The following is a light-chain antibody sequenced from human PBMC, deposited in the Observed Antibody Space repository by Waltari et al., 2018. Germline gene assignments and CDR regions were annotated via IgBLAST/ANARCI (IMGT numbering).Light chain of an antibody. CDR1: QSVLSW. V-gene: IGKV1-5*03. J-gene: IGKJ1*01. Sequence: DIQMTQSPSTVSASVGDRVTITCLASQSVLSWLAWYQQKPGKAPKLLIYKASSLESGVPARCSGSGSGTEFTLTISSLQPDDSATYYCQQNNSFSTFGQGTKVEIK. CDR2: KAS. CDR3: QQNNSFST.